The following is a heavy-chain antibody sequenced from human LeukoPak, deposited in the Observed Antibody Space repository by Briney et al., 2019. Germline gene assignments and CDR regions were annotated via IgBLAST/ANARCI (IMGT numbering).Heavy chain of an antibody. J-gene: IGHJ4*02. CDR3: ARSRSPRHDYSNYRY. CDR1: GGTFTSYA. V-gene: IGHV1-69*05. CDR2: IIPIFGTA. Sequence: SVKVSCKASGGTFTSYAISWVRQAPGQGLEWMGGIIPIFGTANYAQKFQGRVTITTDESTSTAYMELSSLRSEDTAVYYCARSRSPRHDYSNYRYWGQGTLVTVSS. D-gene: IGHD4-11*01.